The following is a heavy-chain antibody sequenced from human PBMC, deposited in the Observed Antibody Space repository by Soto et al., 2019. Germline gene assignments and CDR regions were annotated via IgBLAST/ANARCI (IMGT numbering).Heavy chain of an antibody. J-gene: IGHJ6*02. CDR2: IYPGDSDT. Sequence: GESLKISFKGSGYSFTSYWIGWVRQMPGKGPEWMGIIYPGDSDTRYSPSFQGQVTISADKSISTAYLQWSSLKASDTAMYYCASSGRGRRREGHYYYGMDVWGQGTTVTVSS. D-gene: IGHD3-10*01. V-gene: IGHV5-51*01. CDR1: GYSFTSYW. CDR3: ASSGRGRRREGHYYYGMDV.